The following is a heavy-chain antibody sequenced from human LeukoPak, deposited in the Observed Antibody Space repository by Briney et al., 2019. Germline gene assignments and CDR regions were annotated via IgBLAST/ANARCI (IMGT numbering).Heavy chain of an antibody. Sequence: PSETLSLTCTVSGASISSYYWSWIRQPPGKGLEWIGYAYYSGSTNYNPSLKSRVTISVDTSKNQFSLKLSSVTAADTAVYYCARAPVRIAAAGRGRKFDYWGQGTLVTVSS. J-gene: IGHJ4*02. CDR1: GASISSYY. D-gene: IGHD6-13*01. CDR3: ARAPVRIAAAGRGRKFDY. V-gene: IGHV4-59*12. CDR2: AYYSGST.